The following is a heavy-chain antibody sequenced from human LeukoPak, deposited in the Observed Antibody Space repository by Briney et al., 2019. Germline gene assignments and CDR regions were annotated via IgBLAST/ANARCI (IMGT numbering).Heavy chain of an antibody. V-gene: IGHV4-34*01. J-gene: IGHJ4*02. D-gene: IGHD6-25*01. CDR2: INDSGSI. CDR1: GGPFSGHY. Sequence: SETLSLTCAVYGGPFSGHYWSWVRQPPGKGLEWIGEINDSGSINYNPSLTSRVTISVDTSKNQFSLKLSSVTAADTAVYHCARVPTSGWPSLDYWGQGTLVTVSS. CDR3: ARVPTSGWPSLDY.